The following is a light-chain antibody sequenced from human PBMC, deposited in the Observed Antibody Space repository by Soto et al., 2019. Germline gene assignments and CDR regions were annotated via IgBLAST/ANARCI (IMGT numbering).Light chain of an antibody. V-gene: IGKV3-15*01. CDR1: QRVSSH. CDR3: HQYNNWPWT. CDR2: AAS. J-gene: IGKJ1*01. Sequence: EIVFTQSPGTLSLSPGERATLSRRASQRVSSHLAWYQQKPGQAPRLLIYAASTRATGIPVRFSGSGSETEFTLTIRSLQSEDSALYYCHQYNNWPWTFGQGTKVDIK.